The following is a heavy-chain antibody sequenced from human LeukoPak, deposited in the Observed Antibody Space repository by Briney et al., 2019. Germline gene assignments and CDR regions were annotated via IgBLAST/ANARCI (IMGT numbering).Heavy chain of an antibody. CDR1: GGSFSSYY. J-gene: IGHJ4*02. Sequence: PSETLSLTCTVCGGSFSSYYWSWIRQPPGKGLEWIGDIYYSGSTNYNPSLKSRVTISVDTSKNQFSLKLSSVTAADTAVYYCAKVPYYYDSSGYYEYYFDYWGQGTLVTVSS. V-gene: IGHV4-59*01. D-gene: IGHD3-22*01. CDR3: AKVPYYYDSSGYYEYYFDY. CDR2: IYYSGST.